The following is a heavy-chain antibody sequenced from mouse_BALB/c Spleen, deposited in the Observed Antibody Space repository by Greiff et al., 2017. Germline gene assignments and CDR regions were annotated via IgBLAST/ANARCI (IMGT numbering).Heavy chain of an antibody. D-gene: IGHD2-10*01. Sequence: EVQLQQSGAELVKPGASVKLSCTASGFNIKDTYMHWVKQRPEQGLEWIGRIDPANGNTKYDPKFQGKATITADTSSNTADLQLSSLTAEDTSVYYCAGSYPYYFDYGGQGTTLTVSS. V-gene: IGHV14-3*02. CDR2: IDPANGNT. CDR1: GFNIKDTY. J-gene: IGHJ2*01. CDR3: AGSYPYYFDY.